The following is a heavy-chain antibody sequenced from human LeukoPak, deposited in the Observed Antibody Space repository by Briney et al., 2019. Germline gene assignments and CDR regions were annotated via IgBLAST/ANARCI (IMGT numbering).Heavy chain of an antibody. CDR3: ARGKHYYYYGMDV. CDR2: IYYSGST. Sequence: SETLSLTCTVSGGSISSGDYYWSWIRQPPGKGLEWIGYIYYSGSTYYNPSLKSRVTISVDTSESQFSLKLSSVTAADTAVYYCARGKHYYYYGMDVWGQGTTVTVSS. V-gene: IGHV4-30-4*01. CDR1: GGSISSGDYY. J-gene: IGHJ6*02.